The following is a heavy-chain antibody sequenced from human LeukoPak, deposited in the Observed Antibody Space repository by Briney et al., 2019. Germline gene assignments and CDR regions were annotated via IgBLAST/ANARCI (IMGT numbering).Heavy chain of an antibody. D-gene: IGHD2-21*02. Sequence: ASVKVSCKASGYTFTSYGISWVRQAPGQGLEWMGWISAYNGNTNYAQKLQGRVTMTTDTSTSTAYMELRSLRSDDTAVYYCARDRSPYCGGDCYLDFDYSGQGTLVTVSS. CDR1: GYTFTSYG. J-gene: IGHJ4*02. V-gene: IGHV1-18*01. CDR2: ISAYNGNT. CDR3: ARDRSPYCGGDCYLDFDY.